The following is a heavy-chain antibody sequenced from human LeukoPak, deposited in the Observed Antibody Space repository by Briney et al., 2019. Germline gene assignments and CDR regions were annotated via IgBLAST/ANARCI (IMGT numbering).Heavy chain of an antibody. V-gene: IGHV4-4*07. J-gene: IGHJ3*02. Sequence: SETLSLTCTVSGGSISSYYWSWIRQPAGKGLEWIGRIYTSGSTNYNPSLKSRVTMSVDTSKNQFSLKLSSVTAADTAVYYCARDGYYYDSSGPLVADAFDIWGQGTMVTVSS. CDR1: GGSISSYY. D-gene: IGHD3-22*01. CDR2: IYTSGST. CDR3: ARDGYYYDSSGPLVADAFDI.